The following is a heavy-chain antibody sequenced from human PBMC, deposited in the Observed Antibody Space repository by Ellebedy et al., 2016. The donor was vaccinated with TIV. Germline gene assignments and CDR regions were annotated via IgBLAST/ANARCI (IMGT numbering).Heavy chain of an antibody. CDR1: GLTFSRYG. Sequence: GESLKISCAASGLTFSRYGMHWIRQAPDKGLEWVAVIWYDGSIKYLADSVKGRFTISRDNFNNTLYLQMNSLRVEDTALYYCARDAAPGAPDYFDAWGQGTQVTVSS. CDR3: ARDAAPGAPDYFDA. D-gene: IGHD3-10*01. J-gene: IGHJ4*02. CDR2: IWYDGSIK. V-gene: IGHV3-33*01.